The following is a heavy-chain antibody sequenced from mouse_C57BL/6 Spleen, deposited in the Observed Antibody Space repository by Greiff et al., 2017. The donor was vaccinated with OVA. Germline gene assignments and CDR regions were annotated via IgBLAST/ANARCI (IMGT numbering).Heavy chain of an antibody. V-gene: IGHV3-1*01. CDR3: ARDGVAWFAY. CDR1: GYSITSGYD. J-gene: IGHJ3*01. CDR2: ISYSGST. Sequence: DVKLVESGPGMVKPSQSLSLTCTVTGYSITSGYDWHWIRHFPGNKLEWMGYISYSGSTNYNPSLKSRISITHDTSKNHFFLKLNSVTTEDTATYYCARDGVAWFAYWGQGTLVTVSA.